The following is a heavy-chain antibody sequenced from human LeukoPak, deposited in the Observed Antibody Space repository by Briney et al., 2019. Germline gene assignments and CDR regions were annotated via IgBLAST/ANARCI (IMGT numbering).Heavy chain of an antibody. J-gene: IGHJ4*02. V-gene: IGHV3-53*01. CDR2: IYSGGST. CDR1: GFTVSSNY. D-gene: IGHD2-21*02. Sequence: GGSLRLSCVASGFTVSSNYMSWVRQAPGKGLEWVSVIYSGGSTYYADSVKGRFTISRDNSKNTLYLQMNSLRAEDTAVYYCARSYCGGDCRFDYWGQGTLVTVSS. CDR3: ARSYCGGDCRFDY.